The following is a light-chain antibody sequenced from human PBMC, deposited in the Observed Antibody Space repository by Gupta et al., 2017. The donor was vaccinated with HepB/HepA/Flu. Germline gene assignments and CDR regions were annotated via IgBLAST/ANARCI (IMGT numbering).Light chain of an antibody. CDR3: QAWDTSSVV. CDR2: QDN. Sequence: SYDLTQPPSVSVSPGQTASITCSGDKLGDQYACWYQQRPGQSPVLVIYQDNKRPSGIPERFSGSNSGNTATLTISGTQAMDEADYYCQAWDTSSVVFGGGTKLTVL. CDR1: KLGDQY. J-gene: IGLJ2*01. V-gene: IGLV3-1*01.